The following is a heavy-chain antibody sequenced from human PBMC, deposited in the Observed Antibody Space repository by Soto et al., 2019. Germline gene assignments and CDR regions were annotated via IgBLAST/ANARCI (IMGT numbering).Heavy chain of an antibody. CDR2: IYPGDSDT. V-gene: IGHV5-51*01. J-gene: IGHJ6*02. CDR1: GYSFTSYW. Sequence: PGESLKISCKGSGYSFTSYWIGWVRQMPGKGLEWTGIIYPGDSDTRYSPSFQGQVTISADKSISTAYLQWSSLKASDTAMYYCARSIAAPFDYYYYYGMDVWGQGTTVTVSS. D-gene: IGHD6-6*01. CDR3: ARSIAAPFDYYYYYGMDV.